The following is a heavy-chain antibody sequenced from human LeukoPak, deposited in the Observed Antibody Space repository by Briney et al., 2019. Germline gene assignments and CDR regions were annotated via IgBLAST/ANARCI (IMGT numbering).Heavy chain of an antibody. D-gene: IGHD1-26*01. V-gene: IGHV3-23*01. CDR3: AKDHKLGLVGSRHDAFDI. J-gene: IGHJ3*02. CDR2: ISGSGGST. CDR1: GFTFSSYA. Sequence: PGGFLRLSCGTSGFTFSSYAMSWVRQAPGKGLEWVSAISGSGGSTYYADSVKGRFTISRDNSKNTLYLQMNSLRAEDTAVYYCAKDHKLGLVGSRHDAFDIWGQGTMVTVSS.